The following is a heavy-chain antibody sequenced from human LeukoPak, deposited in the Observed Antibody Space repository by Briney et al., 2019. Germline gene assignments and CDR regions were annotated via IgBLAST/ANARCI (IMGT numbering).Heavy chain of an antibody. CDR3: AKGGTYGGGADY. CDR2: INHSGST. J-gene: IGHJ4*02. D-gene: IGHD1-26*01. Sequence: TSETLSLTCIVSGYSISSVYYWGWIRQPPGKGLEWIGEINHSGSTNYNPSLKSRVTISVDTSKNQFSLKLSSVTAADTAVYYCAKGGTYGGGADYWGQGTLVTVSS. V-gene: IGHV4-38-2*02. CDR1: GYSISSVYY.